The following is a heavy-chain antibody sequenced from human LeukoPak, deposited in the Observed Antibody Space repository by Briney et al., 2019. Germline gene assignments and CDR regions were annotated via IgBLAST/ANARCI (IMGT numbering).Heavy chain of an antibody. J-gene: IGHJ4*02. CDR1: GYTFTGYY. Sequence: EASVKVSCKASGYTFTGYYMHWVRQAPGQGLEWMGWINPNSGGTNYAQKFQGRVTMTRDTSISTAYMELSRLRSDDTAVYYCTRGRRKGTYDILTGGEFDYWGQGTLVTVSS. D-gene: IGHD3-9*01. CDR2: INPNSGGT. V-gene: IGHV1-2*02. CDR3: TRGRRKGTYDILTGGEFDY.